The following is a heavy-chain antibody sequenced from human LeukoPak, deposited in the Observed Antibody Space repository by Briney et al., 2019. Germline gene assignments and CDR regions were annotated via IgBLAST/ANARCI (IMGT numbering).Heavy chain of an antibody. CDR1: GGSISSYY. Sequence: SETLSLTCTVSGGSISSYYWSWLRQPPGKGLEWIGYIYFIGSTNYNPSLKSRVTISVDTSKNQFSLKLSSVTAADTAVYYCARLGGTNWYNWFDPWGQGTLVTVSS. J-gene: IGHJ5*02. CDR2: IYFIGST. D-gene: IGHD1-1*01. V-gene: IGHV4-59*08. CDR3: ARLGGTNWYNWFDP.